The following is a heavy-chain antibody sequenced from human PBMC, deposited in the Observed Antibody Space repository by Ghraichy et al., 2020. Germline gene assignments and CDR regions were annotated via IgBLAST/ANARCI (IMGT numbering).Heavy chain of an antibody. CDR1: AFTFSSYA. J-gene: IGHJ4*02. D-gene: IGHD3-22*01. CDR2: ISGSGGGT. CDR3: AKGTLIVVVIGFDY. Sequence: GGSLRLSGAASAFTFSSYAMSWVLQAPGKGLEWVSVISGSGGGTYYADSVKGRFTISRDNSKNTLYLQINSLRAEDTAVYYCAKGTLIVVVIGFDYWGQGTLVTVSS. V-gene: IGHV3-23*01.